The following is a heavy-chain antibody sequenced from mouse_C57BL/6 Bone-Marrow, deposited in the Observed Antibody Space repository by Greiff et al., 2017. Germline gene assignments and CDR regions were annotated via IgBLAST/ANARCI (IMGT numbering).Heavy chain of an antibody. CDR1: GFTFSSYA. CDR2: ISDGGSYT. Sequence: EVQVVESGGGLVKPGGSLKLSCAASGFTFSSYAMSWVRQTPEKRLEWVATISDGGSYTYYPDNVKGRFTIARENAKNNLYLQMSHLKSEDTAMYDCARTDGSLYYYAMDYWRQGASVTVSS. D-gene: IGHD1-1*01. V-gene: IGHV5-4*01. CDR3: ARTDGSLYYYAMDY. J-gene: IGHJ4*01.